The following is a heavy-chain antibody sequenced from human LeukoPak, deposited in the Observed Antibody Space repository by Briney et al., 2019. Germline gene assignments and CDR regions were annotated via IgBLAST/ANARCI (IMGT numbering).Heavy chain of an antibody. CDR1: GFTFSSYA. CDR3: ARASAFLILLSDLVY. D-gene: IGHD2-21*01. CDR2: ISYDGSNK. J-gene: IGHJ4*02. V-gene: IGHV3-30-3*01. Sequence: PGGSLRLSCAASGFTFSSYAMHWVRQAPGKGLEWVAVISYDGSNKYYADSVKGRFTISRDNSKNTLYLQMNSLRAEDTAVYYCARASAFLILLSDLVYWGQGTLSPSPQ.